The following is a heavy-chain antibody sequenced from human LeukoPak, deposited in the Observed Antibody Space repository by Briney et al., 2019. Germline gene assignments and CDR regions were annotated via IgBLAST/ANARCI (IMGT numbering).Heavy chain of an antibody. D-gene: IGHD3-22*01. V-gene: IGHV3-48*04. J-gene: IGHJ4*02. CDR2: MSSSSSTI. CDR3: TRDSSDGGGYSEPDY. Sequence: PGESLRLSCAGSGFSISSHSMNWIRQAPGKGLDWVSHMSSSSSTINYADSVNGRFTIFRDNAKNSLYFQMNSLRVAETAADYCTRDSSDGGGYSEPDYWGQGTLVTVSS. CDR1: GFSISSHS.